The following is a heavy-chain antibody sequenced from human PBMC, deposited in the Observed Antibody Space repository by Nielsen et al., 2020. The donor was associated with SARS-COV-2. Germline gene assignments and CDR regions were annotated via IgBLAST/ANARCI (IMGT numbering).Heavy chain of an antibody. CDR2: VYYSGST. CDR1: GGSISTFY. V-gene: IGHV4-59*01. J-gene: IGHJ4*02. Sequence: SETLSLTCTVSGGSISTFYWTWIRQPPGKGLEWIGYVYYSGSTTYNPSLKSRVTMSVDTSKNQFSLKLTSVTAADTALYYCARENKWELLGGFYFDSWGQGTLVTVSS. CDR3: ARENKWELLGGFYFDS. D-gene: IGHD1-26*01.